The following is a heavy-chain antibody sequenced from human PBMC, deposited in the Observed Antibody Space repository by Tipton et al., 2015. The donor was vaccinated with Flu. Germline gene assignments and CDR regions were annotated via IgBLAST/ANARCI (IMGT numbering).Heavy chain of an antibody. CDR3: VKETYTDNHYHYGMDV. CDR1: GFKFDQYD. V-gene: IGHV3-9*01. CDR2: IGWDTTTR. Sequence: SLRLSCAASGFKFDQYDMHWVRQAPGRGLEWVSGIGWDTTTRGYADSVQRRFIISRDNNKNSVYLQMKRLRPEDTALYYCVKETYTDNHYHYGMDVWGQGTTVTV. D-gene: IGHD3-9*01. J-gene: IGHJ6*02.